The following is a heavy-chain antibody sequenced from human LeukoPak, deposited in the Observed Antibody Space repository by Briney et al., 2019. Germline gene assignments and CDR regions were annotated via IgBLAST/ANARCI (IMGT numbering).Heavy chain of an antibody. J-gene: IGHJ4*02. CDR2: VKSKNDGGTV. Sequence: PGGSLRLSCAASGFTFSSYAMSWVRQAPGKGLEWVGRVKSKNDGGTVDYAATVKGRFTISRDDSRNMLSLQMNSLKAEDTAVYYCTSIVLGGICDHWGQGILVTVSS. V-gene: IGHV3-15*01. CDR1: GFTFSSYA. CDR3: TSIVLGGICDH. D-gene: IGHD3-16*01.